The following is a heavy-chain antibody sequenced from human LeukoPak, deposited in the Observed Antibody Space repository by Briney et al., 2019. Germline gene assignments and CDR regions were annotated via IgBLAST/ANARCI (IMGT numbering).Heavy chain of an antibody. CDR2: ISGSGGST. Sequence: GGSLRLSCAASGFTVSSNYMSWVRQAPGKGLEWVSAISGSGGSTYYADSVKGRFTISRDNSKNTLYLQMNSLRAEDTAVYYCARHTYDFWSGYYTGVGFYYMDVWGKGTTVTVSS. V-gene: IGHV3-23*01. CDR1: GFTVSSNY. J-gene: IGHJ6*03. D-gene: IGHD3-3*01. CDR3: ARHTYDFWSGYYTGVGFYYMDV.